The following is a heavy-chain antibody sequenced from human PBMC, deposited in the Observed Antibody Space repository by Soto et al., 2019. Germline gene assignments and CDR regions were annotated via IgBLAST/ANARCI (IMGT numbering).Heavy chain of an antibody. J-gene: IGHJ2*01. D-gene: IGHD6-19*01. Sequence: QVTLKESGPVLVKPTETLTLTCTVSGFSLSNARMGVSWIRQPPGKALEWLAHIFSNDEKSYSTSLKSRLTISKDTSKSQVVLTMTNMDPVDTATYYCARMRVPEWLVPVNEINWYFDLWGRGTLVTVSS. V-gene: IGHV2-26*01. CDR2: IFSNDEK. CDR3: ARMRVPEWLVPVNEINWYFDL. CDR1: GFSLSNARMG.